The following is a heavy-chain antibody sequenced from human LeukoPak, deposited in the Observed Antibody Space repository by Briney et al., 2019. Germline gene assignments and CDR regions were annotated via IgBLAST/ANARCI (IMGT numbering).Heavy chain of an antibody. Sequence: GGSLRLSCAASAFTFRTYAMIWVRQAPGKGLEWVSTVSGSGGSTYYADSVKGRFTISRDNSNNTLYLQMNTLRAEDTAVYYCAKGAASRGYTYVANWGQGTLVTVSS. D-gene: IGHD5-18*01. CDR1: AFTFRTYA. V-gene: IGHV3-23*01. CDR2: VSGSGGST. CDR3: AKGAASRGYTYVAN. J-gene: IGHJ4*02.